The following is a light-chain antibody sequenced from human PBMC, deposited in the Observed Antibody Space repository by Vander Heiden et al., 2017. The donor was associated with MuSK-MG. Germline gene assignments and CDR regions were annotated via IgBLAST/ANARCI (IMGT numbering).Light chain of an antibody. CDR1: QSINNY. Sequence: DIQMTQSPSSLSASVGDRVTISCRASQSINNYLNWYQQKPGKAPKLLLYSASSLQSGVPARFRGSGSGTDFTLTISRLQPEDFATYYCQQRDNTPLTFGGGTKVEIK. CDR3: QQRDNTPLT. CDR2: SAS. V-gene: IGKV1-39*01. J-gene: IGKJ4*01.